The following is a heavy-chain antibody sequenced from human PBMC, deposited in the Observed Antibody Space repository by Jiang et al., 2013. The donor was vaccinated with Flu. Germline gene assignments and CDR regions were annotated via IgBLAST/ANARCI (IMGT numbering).Heavy chain of an antibody. V-gene: IGHV3-48*01. CDR3: ARELHYYYGMDV. Sequence: LEWVSYISSSSSTIYYADSVKGRFTISRDNAKNSLYLQMDSLRAEDTAVYYCARELHYYYGMDVWGQGTTVTVSS. J-gene: IGHJ6*02. CDR2: ISSSSSTI.